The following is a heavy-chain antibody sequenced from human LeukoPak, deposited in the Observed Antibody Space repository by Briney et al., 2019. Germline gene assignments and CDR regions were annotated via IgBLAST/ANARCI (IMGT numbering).Heavy chain of an antibody. Sequence: GGSLRLSCAAPVLTFSSYAVHWVRQAPGKGLEWVTVISYDGSDKYYADSVKGRFTIFRDNSKNALYLQMNSLRAEDTAVYYCAKELERYFDWWGQGTLVTVSS. CDR1: VLTFSSYA. CDR2: ISYDGSDK. J-gene: IGHJ4*02. D-gene: IGHD3-9*01. CDR3: AKELERYFDW. V-gene: IGHV3-30-3*01.